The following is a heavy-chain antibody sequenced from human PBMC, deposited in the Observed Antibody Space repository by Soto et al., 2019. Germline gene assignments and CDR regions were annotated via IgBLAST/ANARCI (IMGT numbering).Heavy chain of an antibody. D-gene: IGHD6-19*01. CDR1: GGSISSDY. CDR2: IYYSGST. CDR3: ARTLVYSSGRRGYNWFDP. V-gene: IGHV4-59*01. J-gene: IGHJ5*02. Sequence: PSETLSLTCTGSGGSISSDYWSWIRQPPGKGLEWIGYIYYSGSTNYNPSLKSRVTISVDTSKNQFSLKLSSVTAADTAVYYCARTLVYSSGRRGYNWFDPWGQGTLVTVS.